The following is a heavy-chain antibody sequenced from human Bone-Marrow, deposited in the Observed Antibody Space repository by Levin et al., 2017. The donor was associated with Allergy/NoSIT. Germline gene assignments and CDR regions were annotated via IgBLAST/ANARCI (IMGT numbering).Heavy chain of an antibody. V-gene: IGHV4-39*07. J-gene: IGHJ4*02. D-gene: IGHD4-11*01. CDR3: ARDHDVYRDYHRIEH. CDR2: TSYSGDT. Sequence: PSETLSLTCIVSGGSITSGTNSWAWIRQPPGKGLEWIGNTSYSGDTYYNPSLKRRVTISVDTSTNQFSLTLPSVTAADTGTYYCARDHDVYRDYHRIEHWGQGTLVTVSS. CDR1: GGSITSGTNS.